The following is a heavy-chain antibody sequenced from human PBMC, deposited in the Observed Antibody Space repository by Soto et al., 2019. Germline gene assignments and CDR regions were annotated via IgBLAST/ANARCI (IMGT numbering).Heavy chain of an antibody. J-gene: IGHJ4*02. Sequence: QVQLQQSGAGLLKPSETLSLTCAVYGGSFSGYYWSWVRQPPGKGLEWIGEINHSGSTNYNPSLKRRVDISVDASKNQFSLKLGSVTAADSAVYYCAGLLDWGQGTLVTVSS. CDR2: INHSGST. CDR3: AGLLD. V-gene: IGHV4-34*01. CDR1: GGSFSGYY. D-gene: IGHD2-15*01.